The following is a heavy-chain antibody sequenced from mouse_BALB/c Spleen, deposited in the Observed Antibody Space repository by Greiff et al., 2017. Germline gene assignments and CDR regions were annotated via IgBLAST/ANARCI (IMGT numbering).Heavy chain of an antibody. Sequence: EVQVVESGGGLVQPGGSLRLSCATSGFTFTDYYMSWVRQPPGKALEWLGFIRNKANGYTTEYSASVKGRFTISRDNSQSILYLQMNTLRAEDSATYYCARSMIMEPPMDYWGQGTAVTVSS. CDR3: ARSMIMEPPMDY. D-gene: IGHD2-4*01. V-gene: IGHV7-3*02. J-gene: IGHJ4*01. CDR2: IRNKANGYTT. CDR1: GFTFTDYY.